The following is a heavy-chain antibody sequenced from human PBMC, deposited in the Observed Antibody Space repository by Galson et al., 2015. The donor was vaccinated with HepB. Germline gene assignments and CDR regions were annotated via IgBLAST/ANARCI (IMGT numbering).Heavy chain of an antibody. Sequence: SVKVSCKASGYTFTGYYMRWVRQAPGQGLEWMGWINPNSGGTNYAQKFQGRVTMTRDTSISTAYMELSRLRSDDTAVYYCALTWELLGYYYGMDVWGQGTTVTVSS. D-gene: IGHD1-26*01. V-gene: IGHV1-2*02. J-gene: IGHJ6*02. CDR1: GYTFTGYY. CDR3: ALTWELLGYYYGMDV. CDR2: INPNSGGT.